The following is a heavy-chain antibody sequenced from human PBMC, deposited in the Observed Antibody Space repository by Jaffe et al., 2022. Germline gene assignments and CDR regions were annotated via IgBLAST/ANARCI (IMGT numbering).Heavy chain of an antibody. CDR3: ARGPIAVAGTLIFDY. CDR1: GGTFSSYT. Sequence: QVQLVQSGAEVKKPGSSVKVSCKASGGTFSSYTISWVRQAPGQGLEWMGRIIPILGIANYAQKFQGRVTITADKSTSTAYMELSSLRSEDTAVYYCARGPIAVAGTLIFDYWGQGTLVTVSS. V-gene: IGHV1-69*02. CDR2: IIPILGIA. D-gene: IGHD6-19*01. J-gene: IGHJ4*02.